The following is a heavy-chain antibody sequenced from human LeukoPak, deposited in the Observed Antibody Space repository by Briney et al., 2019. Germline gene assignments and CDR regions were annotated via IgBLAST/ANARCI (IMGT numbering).Heavy chain of an antibody. V-gene: IGHV1-69*04. CDR1: GGTFSSYA. Sequence: ASVKVSCKASGGTFSSYAISWVRQAPGQGLEWMGRIIPILGIANYAQKFQGRVTITADKSTSTAYMELSSLRSEDTAVYYCAREGIWEGLAGGDYWGQGTLVTVSS. CDR3: AREGIWEGLAGGDY. J-gene: IGHJ4*02. CDR2: IIPILGIA. D-gene: IGHD1-26*01.